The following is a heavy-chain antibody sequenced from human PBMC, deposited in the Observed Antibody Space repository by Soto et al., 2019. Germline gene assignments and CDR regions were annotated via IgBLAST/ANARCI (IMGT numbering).Heavy chain of an antibody. V-gene: IGHV3-30-3*01. CDR3: EREGRFGSYIHT. CDR1: RFPFRSYN. Sequence: PGGSLRRSCAASRFPFRSYNMYWVRQAPGEVLEWVALISVDGGTKNYADSVKGRFTVSRDNSENNLSLQMNSLRPEDTAVYFCEREGRFGSYIHTWRRGTLVSVS. J-gene: IGHJ5*02. CDR2: ISVDGGTK. D-gene: IGHD3-10*01.